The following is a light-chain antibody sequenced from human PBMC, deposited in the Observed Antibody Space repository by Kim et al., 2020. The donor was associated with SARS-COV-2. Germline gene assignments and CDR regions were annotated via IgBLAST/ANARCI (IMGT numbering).Light chain of an antibody. CDR1: QSISSW. CDR2: KAS. V-gene: IGKV1-5*03. J-gene: IGKJ2*01. Sequence: SASGGDRVTITWRASQSISSWLAWYQQKPGKAPKLLIYKASSLESGVPSRFSGSGSGTEFTLTISSLQPDDFATYYCQQYNSYPITFGQGTKLEI. CDR3: QQYNSYPIT.